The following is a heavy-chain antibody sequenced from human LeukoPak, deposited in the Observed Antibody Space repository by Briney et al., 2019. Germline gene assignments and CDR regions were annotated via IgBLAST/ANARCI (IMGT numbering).Heavy chain of an antibody. D-gene: IGHD6-6*01. CDR3: ARGIHNSCDY. Sequence: PGGSLRLSCAASGFSFSSHWMNWVRQAPGKGLEWVANTNPDGSGKYYVDSVKGRFSISRDSAKSSMYLQMDSLRAEDTAVYYCARGIHNSCDYWGQGALVTVSS. CDR2: TNPDGSGK. J-gene: IGHJ4*02. V-gene: IGHV3-7*05. CDR1: GFSFSSHW.